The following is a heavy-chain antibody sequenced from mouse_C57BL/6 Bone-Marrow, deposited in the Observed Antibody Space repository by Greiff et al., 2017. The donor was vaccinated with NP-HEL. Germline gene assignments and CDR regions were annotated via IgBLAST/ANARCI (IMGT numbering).Heavy chain of an antibody. CDR2: IHPNSGST. V-gene: IGHV1-64*01. J-gene: IGHJ3*01. CDR3: ATYGNPWFAY. CDR1: GYTFTSYW. D-gene: IGHD2-10*02. Sequence: QVQLQQPGAELVKPGASVKLSCKASGYTFTSYWMHWVKQRPGQGLEWIGMIHPNSGSTNYNEKFKSKATLPVDKSSSPAYMQLSSLTSEDSAVYYCATYGNPWFAYWGQGTLVTVSA.